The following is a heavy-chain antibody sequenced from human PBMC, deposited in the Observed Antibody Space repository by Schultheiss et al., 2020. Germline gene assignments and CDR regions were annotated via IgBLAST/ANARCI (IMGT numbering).Heavy chain of an antibody. CDR1: GGSISSGDYY. D-gene: IGHD3-9*01. J-gene: IGHJ6*02. Sequence: SETLSLTCTVSGGSISSGDYYWGWIRQPPGKGLEWIGSIYYSGSTNYNPSLKSRVTISVDTSKNQFSLKLSSVTAADTAVYYCARDPLRYFDWLSYYYYGMDVWGQGTTVTVSS. CDR2: IYYSGST. V-gene: IGHV4-39*07. CDR3: ARDPLRYFDWLSYYYYGMDV.